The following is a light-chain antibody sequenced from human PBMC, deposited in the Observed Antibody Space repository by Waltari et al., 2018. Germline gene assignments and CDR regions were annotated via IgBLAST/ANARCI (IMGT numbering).Light chain of an antibody. CDR3: AAWDVSLSCPV. CDR2: RGD. V-gene: IGLV1-47*01. Sequence: QSVLTQPPSASGTPGQRVTISFSGSGSNIGDNSVYWYHQPPGMAPKLLIYRGDDRAPGVPDPFCGSRSGTSASLAISGCRSEGAGCYYWAAWDVSLSCPVFGRGDKLT. CDR1: GSNIGDNS. J-gene: IGLJ3*02.